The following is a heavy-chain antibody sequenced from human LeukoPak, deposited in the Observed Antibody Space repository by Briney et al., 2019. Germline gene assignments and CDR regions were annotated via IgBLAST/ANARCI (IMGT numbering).Heavy chain of an antibody. Sequence: ASVKVSCKASGGTFSSYAISWVRQAPGQGLEWMGRIIPILGIANYAQKFQGRVTITADKSTSTAYMELSSLRSEDTAVYYCARSIAIVVVTAPPDYWGQGTLVTVSS. CDR2: IIPILGIA. V-gene: IGHV1-69*04. CDR3: ARSIAIVVVTAPPDY. CDR1: GGTFSSYA. D-gene: IGHD2-21*02. J-gene: IGHJ4*02.